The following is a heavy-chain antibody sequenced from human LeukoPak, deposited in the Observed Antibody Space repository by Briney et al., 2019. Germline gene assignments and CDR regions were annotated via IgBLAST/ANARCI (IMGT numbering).Heavy chain of an antibody. V-gene: IGHV1-46*01. D-gene: IGHD5-18*01. CDR3: ARVYRDTARFDY. Sequence: WASVKVSCKASGGTFSSYAISWVRQAPGQGLEWMGIINPSGGSTSYAQKFQGRVTMTRDTSTSTVYMELSSLRSEDTAVYYCARVYRDTARFDYWGQGTLVTVSS. CDR2: INPSGGST. J-gene: IGHJ4*02. CDR1: GGTFSSYA.